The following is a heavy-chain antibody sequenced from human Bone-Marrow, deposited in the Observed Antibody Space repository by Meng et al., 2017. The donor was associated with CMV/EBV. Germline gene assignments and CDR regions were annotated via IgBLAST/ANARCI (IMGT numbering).Heavy chain of an antibody. V-gene: IGHV4-34*01. J-gene: IGHJ4*02. CDR1: GGSFSGYY. CDR3: ARSLRGAPTYGY. D-gene: IGHD2-15*01. Sequence: GSLRLSCAVYGGSFSGYYLSWIRQPPGKGLEWIGGINHSGSTNYNPSLKSRVTISVDTSKNQFSLKLSSVTAADTAVYYCARSLRGAPTYGYWGQGTLVTVSS. CDR2: INHSGST.